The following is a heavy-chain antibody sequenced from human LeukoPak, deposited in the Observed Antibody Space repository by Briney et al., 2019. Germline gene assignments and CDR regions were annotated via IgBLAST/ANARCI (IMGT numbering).Heavy chain of an antibody. V-gene: IGHV1-8*03. Sequence: ASVTVSSMASVYTFTTYDINWVRQATGQGLAWMGGMNPNSGNTGYAQKFQGRVTLTRNTSISTAYMELSSLRSEDTAVYYCARGGGYSYGDFDYWGQGALVTVSS. CDR2: MNPNSGNT. J-gene: IGHJ4*02. CDR3: ARGGGYSYGDFDY. D-gene: IGHD5-18*01. CDR1: VYTFTTYD.